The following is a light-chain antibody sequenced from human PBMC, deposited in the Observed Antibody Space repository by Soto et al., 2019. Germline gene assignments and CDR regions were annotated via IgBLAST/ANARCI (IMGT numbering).Light chain of an antibody. Sequence: DLPMTQSPSSLSASVGDRFTITCRASQSISSYLNWYPQKPGKDPKLLIYAESSLQSGVPSRLSGSGSGNDGNLTIRSLQPEEWATDYGQQRYSNHWTVGQGTKVDIK. V-gene: IGKV1-39*01. CDR1: QSISSY. J-gene: IGKJ1*01. CDR2: AES. CDR3: QQRYSNHWT.